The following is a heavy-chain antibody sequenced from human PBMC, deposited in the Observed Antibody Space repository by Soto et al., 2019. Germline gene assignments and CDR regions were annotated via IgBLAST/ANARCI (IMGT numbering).Heavy chain of an antibody. CDR2: IDPSDSYT. Sequence: GESLKISCKGSGYSFTSYWISWVRQMPGKGLEWMGRIDPSDSYTNYSPSFQGHVTISADKSISTAYLQWSSLKASDTAMYYCARRPLGLLGTHYGMDVWGQGSTVTVSS. CDR1: GYSFTSYW. J-gene: IGHJ6*02. D-gene: IGHD2-21*01. V-gene: IGHV5-10-1*01. CDR3: ARRPLGLLGTHYGMDV.